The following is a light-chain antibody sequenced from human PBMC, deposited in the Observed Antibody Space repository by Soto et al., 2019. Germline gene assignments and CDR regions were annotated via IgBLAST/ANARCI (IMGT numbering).Light chain of an antibody. J-gene: IGKJ4*01. CDR1: QSVSSY. V-gene: IGKV3-11*01. CDR3: QQRSNWPLT. CDR2: DAS. Sequence: EIVLTQSQATLSLSPGERATLSCRASQSVSSYLAWYQQKPGQAPRLLIYDASNSATGIPARFSGSGSGTDFTLTISNLEPEDFAVYYCQQRSNWPLTFGGGTKVEIK.